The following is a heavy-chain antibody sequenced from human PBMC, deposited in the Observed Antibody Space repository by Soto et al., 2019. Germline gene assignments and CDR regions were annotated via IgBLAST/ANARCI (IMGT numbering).Heavy chain of an antibody. CDR1: GFMFNNYA. V-gene: IGHV3-23*01. CDR2: VSVSGGTT. J-gene: IGHJ4*02. D-gene: IGHD3-22*01. Sequence: PGGSLRLSCAASGFMFNNYAMSWVRQAPGKGLEWVSTVSVSGGTTYYADSLKGRFTISRDNSKKTVHLQMNRLRADDTAIYYCAKGLYYYDSSGYRLFDYWGQGTLVTVSS. CDR3: AKGLYYYDSSGYRLFDY.